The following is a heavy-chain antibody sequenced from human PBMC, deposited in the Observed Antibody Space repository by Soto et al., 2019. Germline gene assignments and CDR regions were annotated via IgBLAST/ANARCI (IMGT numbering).Heavy chain of an antibody. D-gene: IGHD1-1*01. Sequence: QLQLQESGSGLVRPSQTLSLTCAVSGGSISSGGYSWNWIRQPPGKGLEWIGYIYHSGSTLYNPSLKSRVTIPVDKSQHQFSLKLSSVTAADTAVYYCARDQLEGNWFDPWGQGTLFTVSS. CDR2: IYHSGST. CDR1: GGSISSGGYS. V-gene: IGHV4-30-2*01. CDR3: ARDQLEGNWFDP. J-gene: IGHJ5*02.